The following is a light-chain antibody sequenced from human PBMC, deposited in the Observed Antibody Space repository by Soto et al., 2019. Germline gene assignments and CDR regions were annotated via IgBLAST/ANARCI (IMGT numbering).Light chain of an antibody. CDR2: DFS. CDR1: STDVGGYDY. V-gene: IGLV2-14*01. CDR3: SSYTSSNTQV. J-gene: IGLJ1*01. Sequence: QSVLTQPASVSGSPGESITISCTGTSTDVGGYDYVSWFQQHPGSAPKLIIYDFSIRPSGVSNRFSGSKSGNTASLIISGLQAEDETDYYCSSYTSSNTQVFGTGTKVTVL.